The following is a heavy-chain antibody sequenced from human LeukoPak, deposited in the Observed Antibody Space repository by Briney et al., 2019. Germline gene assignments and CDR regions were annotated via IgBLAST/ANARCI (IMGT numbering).Heavy chain of an antibody. D-gene: IGHD3-10*01. V-gene: IGHV1-2*02. Sequence: ASVKVSCKASGYTFTGYYMHWVRQAPGQGLEWMGWINPNSGGTNYAQTFQGRVTMTRDTSISTAYMELSRLRSDDTAVYYCARVYGSGSTFYYYGMDVWGQGTTVTVSS. J-gene: IGHJ6*02. CDR3: ARVYGSGSTFYYYGMDV. CDR1: GYTFTGYY. CDR2: INPNSGGT.